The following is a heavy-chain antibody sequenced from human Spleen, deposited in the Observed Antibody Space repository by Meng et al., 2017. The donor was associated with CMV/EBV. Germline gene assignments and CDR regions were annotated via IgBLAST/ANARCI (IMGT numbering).Heavy chain of an antibody. CDR3: ARDEAEVVVPAAMRRYFDY. CDR1: GYTFTSYG. CDR2: ISAYNGNT. D-gene: IGHD2-2*01. Sequence: QAWAEGKQPGASLKVPWQASGYTFTSYGISWVRQAPGQGLEWMGWISAYNGNTNYAQKLQGRVTMTTDTSTSTAYMELRSLRSDDTAVYYCARDEAEVVVPAAMRRYFDYWGQGTLVTVSS. J-gene: IGHJ4*02. V-gene: IGHV1-18*01.